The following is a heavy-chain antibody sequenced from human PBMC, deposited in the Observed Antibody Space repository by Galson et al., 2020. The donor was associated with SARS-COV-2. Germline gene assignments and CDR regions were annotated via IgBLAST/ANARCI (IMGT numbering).Heavy chain of an antibody. CDR1: GLSISSDFY. CDR3: ARPSSSGYYSVWYFDP. Sequence: SETLSLTCAVSGLSISSDFYWGWIRQPPGKGLEWIGNIYQGGTTYYNPSLQRRVTISIDKSKNQFSLKVTPLTAADTAIYYCARPSSSGYYSVWYFDPWGRGTLVTVSS. CDR2: IYQGGTT. V-gene: IGHV4-38-2*01. D-gene: IGHD3-22*01. J-gene: IGHJ2*01.